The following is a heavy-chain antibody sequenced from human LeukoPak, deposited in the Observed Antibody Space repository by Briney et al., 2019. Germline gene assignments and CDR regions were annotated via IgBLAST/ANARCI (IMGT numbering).Heavy chain of an antibody. D-gene: IGHD6-19*01. Sequence: SETLSLTCAVYGGSFSGYYWSWIRQPPGKGLEWIGEINHSGSTNYNPSLKSRVTISVDTSKNQFSLKLSSVTAAGTAVYYCARGGRGWYDYWGQGTLVTVSS. CDR2: INHSGST. CDR1: GGSFSGYY. J-gene: IGHJ4*02. V-gene: IGHV4-34*01. CDR3: ARGGRGWYDY.